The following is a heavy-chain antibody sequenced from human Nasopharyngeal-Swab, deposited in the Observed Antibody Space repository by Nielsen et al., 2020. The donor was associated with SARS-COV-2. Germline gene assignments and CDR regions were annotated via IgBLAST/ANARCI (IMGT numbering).Heavy chain of an antibody. D-gene: IGHD3-3*01. Sequence: ASVKVSCKASGYTFTSYAMNWVRQAPGQGLEWMGWINTNTGNPTYAQGFTGRFVFSLDTSVSTAYLQISSLKAEDTAVYYCARIALVTIFGVVIIGDGMDVCGQGTTVTVSS. CDR1: GYTFTSYA. CDR3: ARIALVTIFGVVIIGDGMDV. V-gene: IGHV7-4-1*02. CDR2: INTNTGNP. J-gene: IGHJ6*02.